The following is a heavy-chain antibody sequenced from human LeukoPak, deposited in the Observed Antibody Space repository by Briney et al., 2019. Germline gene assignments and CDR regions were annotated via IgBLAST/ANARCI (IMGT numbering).Heavy chain of an antibody. Sequence: PSETLSLTCTVSGGSLSSAGYHWRWLRQHPGKGLEWTGYIYYSGSTHYNPSPKSRVTISVDTSKNQFSLKLSSVTAADTAIYFCASAYDSGSLVQNWGQGTLVTVSS. CDR1: GGSLSSAGYH. D-gene: IGHD3-10*01. CDR3: ASAYDSGSLVQN. J-gene: IGHJ4*02. CDR2: IYYSGST. V-gene: IGHV4-31*03.